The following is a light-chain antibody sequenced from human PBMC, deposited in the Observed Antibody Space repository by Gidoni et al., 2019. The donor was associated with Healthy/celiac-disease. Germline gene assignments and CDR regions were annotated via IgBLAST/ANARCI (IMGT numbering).Light chain of an antibody. Sequence: DIQMTQSPSSLSASVGDRVTITCRASQSISSYLNWYQQKPGKAPKLLIYAASSLQSGVPSRFSGRGSGTDFTLTISSLQPEDFATYYCQQSYSTSNTFGQGNKLEIK. J-gene: IGKJ2*01. CDR2: AAS. V-gene: IGKV1-39*01. CDR3: QQSYSTSNT. CDR1: QSISSY.